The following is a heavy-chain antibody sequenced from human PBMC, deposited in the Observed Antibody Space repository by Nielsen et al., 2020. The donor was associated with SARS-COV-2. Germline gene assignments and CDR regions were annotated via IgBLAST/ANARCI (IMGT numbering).Heavy chain of an antibody. V-gene: IGHV4-34*01. Sequence: TLSLTCAVYGGSFSGYYWSWIRQPPGKGLEWIGEINHSGSTNYNPSLKSRVTISVDTSKNQFSLKLSSVTAADTAVYYCARGVVVPAASMDVWGKGTTVTVSS. D-gene: IGHD2-2*01. CDR3: ARGVVVPAASMDV. CDR1: GGSFSGYY. J-gene: IGHJ6*03. CDR2: INHSGST.